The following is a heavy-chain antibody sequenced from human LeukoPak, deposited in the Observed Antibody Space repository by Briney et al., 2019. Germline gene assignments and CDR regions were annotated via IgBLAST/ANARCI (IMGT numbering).Heavy chain of an antibody. V-gene: IGHV1-2*06. Sequence: ASVKVSCKASGYTFTSYYMHWVRQAPGQGLEWMGRINPNSGGTNCAQKFQGRVTMTRDTSISTAYMELSRLGSDDTAVYYCARELHLGITMVRGVIVPRFDPWGQGTLVTVSS. CDR1: GYTFTSYY. J-gene: IGHJ5*02. CDR2: INPNSGGT. CDR3: ARELHLGITMVRGVIVPRFDP. D-gene: IGHD3-10*01.